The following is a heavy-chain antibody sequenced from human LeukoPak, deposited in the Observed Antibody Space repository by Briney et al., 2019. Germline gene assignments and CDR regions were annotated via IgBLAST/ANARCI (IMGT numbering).Heavy chain of an antibody. CDR3: AKPRGYYYDSSGPDY. CDR2: IRYDGSNK. J-gene: IGHJ4*02. V-gene: IGHV3-30*02. CDR1: GFTFSSYG. Sequence: PGGSLRLSCAASGFTFSSYGMHWVRQAPGKGLEWVAFIRYDGSNKYYADSVKGRFTNSRDNSKNTLYLQMNSLRAEDTAVYYCAKPRGYYYDSSGPDYWGQGTLVTVSS. D-gene: IGHD3-22*01.